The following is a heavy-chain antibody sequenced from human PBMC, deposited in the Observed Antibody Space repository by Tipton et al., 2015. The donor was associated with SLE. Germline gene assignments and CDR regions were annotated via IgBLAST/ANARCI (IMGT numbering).Heavy chain of an antibody. Sequence: SLRLSCAASGFTVSSNYMSWVRQAPGKGLEWVSVIYSGGSTYYADSVKGRFTISRDNSKNTLYLQMNSLKTEDAAVYYCSTVDIAVDGAWYFDLWGRGTLVTVSP. CDR3: STVDIAVDGAWYFDL. J-gene: IGHJ2*01. CDR1: GFTVSSNY. V-gene: IGHV3-53*01. D-gene: IGHD6-19*01. CDR2: IYSGGST.